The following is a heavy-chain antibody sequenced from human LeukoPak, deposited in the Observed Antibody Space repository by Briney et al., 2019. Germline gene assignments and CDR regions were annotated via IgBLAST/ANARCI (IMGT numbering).Heavy chain of an antibody. D-gene: IGHD3-3*01. V-gene: IGHV1-2*02. CDR1: GYTFTDNY. CDR3: AREGIKIFGGWAPFDP. CDR2: INPLSGGP. Sequence: ASVKVSCKASGYTFTDNYIHWVRQAPGQGLEWMGWINPLSGGPMYAQKFQGRVTMTRDTSLSTAYIELNGLKSDDTAIYYCAREGIKIFGGWAPFDPWGQGTLVT. J-gene: IGHJ5*02.